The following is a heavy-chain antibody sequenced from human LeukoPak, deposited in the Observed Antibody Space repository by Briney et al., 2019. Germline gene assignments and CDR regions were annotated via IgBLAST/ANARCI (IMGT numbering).Heavy chain of an antibody. CDR3: AGSRRWEVRIMDYFYLDV. V-gene: IGHV4-39*01. CDR1: GGSTSLTTYY. Sequence: SETLSLTCTLSGGSTSLTTYYWGWIRQTPGKGLECIGSRYESGSTYYNPTLKSRLSISVDTSKSQISLSLTSVTAADTAVYYCAGSRRWEVRIMDYFYLDVWGKGTTVTVSS. J-gene: IGHJ6*04. D-gene: IGHD2/OR15-2a*01. CDR2: RYESGST.